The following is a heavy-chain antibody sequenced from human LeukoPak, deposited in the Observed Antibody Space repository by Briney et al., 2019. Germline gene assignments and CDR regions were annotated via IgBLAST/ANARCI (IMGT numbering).Heavy chain of an antibody. J-gene: IGHJ4*02. CDR2: IKQDGSEK. CDR3: ARARIQLWLTFDY. Sequence: GGSLRLSCAASGFTFSSYWMSWVGQAPGKGLEWVANIKQDGSEKYYVDSVKGRFTISRDNAKNSLYLQMNSLRAEDTAVYYCARARIQLWLTFDYWGQGTLVTVSS. CDR1: GFTFSSYW. V-gene: IGHV3-7*01. D-gene: IGHD5-18*01.